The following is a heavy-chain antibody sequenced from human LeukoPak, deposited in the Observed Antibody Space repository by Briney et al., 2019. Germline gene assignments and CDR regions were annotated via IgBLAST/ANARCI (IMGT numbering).Heavy chain of an antibody. V-gene: IGHV1-2*02. CDR1: GYTFTGYY. CDR2: INPNSGGT. J-gene: IGHJ4*02. D-gene: IGHD6-25*01. Sequence: ASVKVSCRASGYTFTGYYTHWVRQAPGQGLEWMGWINPNSGGTNYAQKFQGRVTMTRDTSISTAYMELSRLRSDDTAVYYCATLLSNAAFDYWGQGTLVAVSS. CDR3: ATLLSNAAFDY.